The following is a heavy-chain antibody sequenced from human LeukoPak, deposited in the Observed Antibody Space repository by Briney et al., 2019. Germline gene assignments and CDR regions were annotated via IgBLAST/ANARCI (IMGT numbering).Heavy chain of an antibody. D-gene: IGHD6-19*01. V-gene: IGHV3-64*04. CDR2: ITSNGGST. Sequence: PGGSLRLSCSASGFSFRSFGMHWVRQAPGKGLECVSAITSNGGSTYYADSVKDRFTISRDNAKNSLYLQMNSLRAEDTAVYYCARPQPTAGYFDYWGQGTLVTVSS. J-gene: IGHJ4*02. CDR3: ARPQPTAGYFDY. CDR1: GFSFRSFG.